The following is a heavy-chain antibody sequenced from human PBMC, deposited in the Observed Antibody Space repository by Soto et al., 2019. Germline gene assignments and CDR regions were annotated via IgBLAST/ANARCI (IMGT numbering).Heavy chain of an antibody. CDR1: GYKFTSYW. Sequence: GESLRISCRTSGYKFTSYWIAWVRQMPGKGLEWMGIIFPSDSDTRYSPSFQGQVTISADRSTSTVFLQWASLKASDTAVYFCARKDKSGYFNWFDPWGQGTLVTVSS. V-gene: IGHV5-51*01. CDR3: ARKDKSGYFNWFDP. CDR2: IFPSDSDT. D-gene: IGHD3-22*01. J-gene: IGHJ5*02.